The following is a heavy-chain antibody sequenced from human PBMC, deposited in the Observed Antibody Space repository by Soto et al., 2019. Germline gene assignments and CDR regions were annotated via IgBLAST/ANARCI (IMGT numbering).Heavy chain of an antibody. CDR2: ISSSTSHT. J-gene: IGHJ4*02. CDR3: ARGRGAAADYFDF. CDR1: GFTFSDYY. Sequence: QVQLVESGGGLVKPGGSLRLSCAVSGFTFSDYYMTWIRQAPGKGLEWVSYISSSTSHTNYAASVNGRFTISRANAKNSLFLQMNSLRAEDTAVYYCARGRGAAADYFDFWGQGTLVTVSS. V-gene: IGHV3-11*05. D-gene: IGHD6-13*01.